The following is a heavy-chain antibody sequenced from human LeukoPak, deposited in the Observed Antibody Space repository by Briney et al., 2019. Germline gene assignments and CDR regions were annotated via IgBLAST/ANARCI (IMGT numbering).Heavy chain of an antibody. J-gene: IGHJ4*02. CDR1: GYTFTSYY. Sequence: ASXXVSCKASGYTFTSYYMHWVRQAPGQGLEWMGIINPSGGSTSYAQKFQGRVTMTRDTSTSTVYMELSSLRSEDTAVYYCASTRRDGYNWESGYWGQGTLVTVST. CDR2: INPSGGST. V-gene: IGHV1-46*01. CDR3: ASTRRDGYNWESGY. D-gene: IGHD5-24*01.